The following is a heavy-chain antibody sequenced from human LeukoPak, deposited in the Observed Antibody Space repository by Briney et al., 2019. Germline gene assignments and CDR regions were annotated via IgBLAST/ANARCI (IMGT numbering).Heavy chain of an antibody. CDR1: GFTFTRYW. J-gene: IGHJ4*02. CDR3: SNGIYSSSY. Sequence: GGSLRLSCAASGFTFTRYWMAWVRQAPGKGLEWISNISQDGSEEYYVDSVRGRFTASRDNAKNSLYLQMNNLRVEDTAVYFCSNGIYSSSYWGQGTLVTVSS. D-gene: IGHD6-6*01. CDR2: ISQDGSEE. V-gene: IGHV3-7*01.